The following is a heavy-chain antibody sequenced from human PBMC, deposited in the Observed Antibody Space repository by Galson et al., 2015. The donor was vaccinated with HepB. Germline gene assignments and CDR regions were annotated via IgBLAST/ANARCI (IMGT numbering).Heavy chain of an antibody. CDR2: ISDSGDST. CDR1: GVTLRKYG. J-gene: IGHJ4*02. CDR3: ARGSNPWKYLDY. Sequence: SLRLSCAGSGVTLRKYGMSWVRQAPGKGLDWVSFISDSGDSTHYADSVKGRFIISRDNSRNTPYLQMNSLRAEDTAVYYCARGSNPWKYLDYWGQGTLVTVSS. D-gene: IGHD3-10*01. V-gene: IGHV3-23*01.